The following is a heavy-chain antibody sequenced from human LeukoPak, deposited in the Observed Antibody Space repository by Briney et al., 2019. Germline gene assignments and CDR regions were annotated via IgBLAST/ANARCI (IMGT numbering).Heavy chain of an antibody. D-gene: IGHD4-17*01. CDR2: ISYDGSNK. Sequence: PGGSLRLSCAASGFTFSSYWMSWVRQAPGKGLEWVAVISYDGSNKYYADSVKGRFTISRDNSKNTLYLQMNSLRAEDTAVYYCARGPRRTTVTTIVYWGQGTLVTVSS. CDR3: ARGPRRTTVTTIVY. CDR1: GFTFSSYW. V-gene: IGHV3-30*03. J-gene: IGHJ4*02.